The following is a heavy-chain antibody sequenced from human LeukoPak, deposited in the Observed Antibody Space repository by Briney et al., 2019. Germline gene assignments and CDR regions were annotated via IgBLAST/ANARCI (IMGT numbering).Heavy chain of an antibody. CDR1: GFTFSSYA. D-gene: IGHD5-18*01. CDR2: IRGNGGNT. Sequence: GGSLRLSCAASGFTFSSYAMSWVRQAPGKGLEWVSLIRGNGGNTYYADSVKGRFTISRDNSKNTLYLQMNSLRAEDTAVYYCARHPRGYSYGPHFDYWGQGTLVTVSS. CDR3: ARHPRGYSYGPHFDY. J-gene: IGHJ4*02. V-gene: IGHV3-23*01.